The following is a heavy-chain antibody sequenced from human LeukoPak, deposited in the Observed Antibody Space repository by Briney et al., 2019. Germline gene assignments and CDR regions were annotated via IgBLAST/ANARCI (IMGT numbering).Heavy chain of an antibody. D-gene: IGHD6-13*01. CDR2: INAGNGNT. CDR1: GYTFTSYA. Sequence: ASVKVSCKASGYTFTSYAMHWVRQAPGQRLEWMGWINAGNGNTKYSQKFQGRVTITRDTSASTAYMELSSLRSEDTAVYYCARMGQQLVVAFDYWGQGTLVTVSS. CDR3: ARMGQQLVVAFDY. J-gene: IGHJ4*02. V-gene: IGHV1-3*01.